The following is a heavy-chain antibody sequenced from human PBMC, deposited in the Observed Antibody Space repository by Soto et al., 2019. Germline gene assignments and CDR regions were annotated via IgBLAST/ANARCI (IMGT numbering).Heavy chain of an antibody. CDR2: IFYSGST. Sequence: QLQLQESSPGLVKPSETLSLTCTVSGGSIRTSTYYWGWIRPPPGKGLDCIGTIFYSGSTDYNPSLKSRVNMSVDTSKNQLSLRLSSVTAADMAVYYCERGRAVTGGWFGPWGKGTLFTVSS. J-gene: IGHJ5*02. D-gene: IGHD3-10*01. CDR3: ERGRAVTGGWFGP. V-gene: IGHV4-39*01. CDR1: GGSIRTSTYY.